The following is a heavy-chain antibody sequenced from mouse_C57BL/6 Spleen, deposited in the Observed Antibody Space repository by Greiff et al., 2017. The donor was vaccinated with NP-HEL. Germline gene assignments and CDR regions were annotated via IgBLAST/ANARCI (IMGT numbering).Heavy chain of an antibody. CDR1: GFTFSSYA. V-gene: IGHV5-4*01. CDR2: ISDGGSYT. CDR3: AITTVVATGDY. J-gene: IGHJ2*01. D-gene: IGHD1-1*01. Sequence: EVHLVESGGGLVKPGGSLKLSCAASGFTFSSYAMSWVRQTPEKRLEWVATISDGGSYTYYPDNVKGRFTISRDNAKNNLYLQMSHLKSEDTAMYYCAITTVVATGDYWGQGTTLTVSS.